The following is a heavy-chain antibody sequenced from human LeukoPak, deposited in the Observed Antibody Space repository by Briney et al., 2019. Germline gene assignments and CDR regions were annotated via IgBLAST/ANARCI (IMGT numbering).Heavy chain of an antibody. CDR1: GFTVSSNY. D-gene: IGHD6-13*01. J-gene: IGHJ4*02. CDR2: IYSGGST. V-gene: IGHV3-53*01. CDR3: ATTRPLDSSSWSHGDY. Sequence: GGSLRLSCAASGFTVSSNYMSWVRQAPGKGLEWVSVIYSGGSTYYADSVKGRFTISRDNSKNTLYLQMNSLRAEDTAVYYCATTRPLDSSSWSHGDYWGQGTLVTVSS.